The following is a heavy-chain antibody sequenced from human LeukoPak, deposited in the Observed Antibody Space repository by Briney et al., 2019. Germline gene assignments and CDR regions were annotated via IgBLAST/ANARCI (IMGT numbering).Heavy chain of an antibody. CDR1: GGSFSGYY. CDR2: INHRGST. D-gene: IGHD6-13*01. CDR3: ARGSSIAAAGTSYFDY. J-gene: IGHJ4*02. V-gene: IGHV4-34*01. Sequence: PSETLSLTCAVYGGSFSGYYWSWIRQPPGKGLEWIGEINHRGSTNYNPSLKSRVTISVDTSKNQFSLKLSSVTAADTAVYYCARGSSIAAAGTSYFDYWGQGTLVTVSS.